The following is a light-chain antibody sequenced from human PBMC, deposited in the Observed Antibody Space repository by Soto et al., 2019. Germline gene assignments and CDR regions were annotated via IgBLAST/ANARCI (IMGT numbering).Light chain of an antibody. Sequence: DIQMTQSPSTLSASVGDRVTITCRASQNINTWLAWYQQKPGQAPKLLIYTASTLGGGVPSRFSGSGSEIEFSLTISGLQPDDFATYYCQQYETYPETFGQGTNVEV. CDR2: TAS. J-gene: IGKJ1*01. CDR1: QNINTW. V-gene: IGKV1-5*03. CDR3: QQYETYPET.